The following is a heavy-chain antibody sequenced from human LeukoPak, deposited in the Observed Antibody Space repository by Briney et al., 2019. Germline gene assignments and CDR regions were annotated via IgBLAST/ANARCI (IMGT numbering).Heavy chain of an antibody. CDR3: ARGMSSSYPFDY. D-gene: IGHD6-6*01. CDR1: GGSISSHY. V-gene: IGHV4-59*11. J-gene: IGHJ4*02. Sequence: SETLSLTCTVSGGSISSHYWNWIRQPPGKGLEWIGYIYHSGSTNYSPSLKRRVTMSVDTSKNQFSLKLSSVTAADTAVYYCARGMSSSYPFDYWGQGTLVTVSS. CDR2: IYHSGST.